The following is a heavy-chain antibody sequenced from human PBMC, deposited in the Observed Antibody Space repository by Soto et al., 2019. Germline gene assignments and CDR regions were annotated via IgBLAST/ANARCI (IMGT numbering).Heavy chain of an antibody. CDR2: IVVGSGNT. J-gene: IGHJ6*02. D-gene: IGHD2-2*01. CDR1: GFTFTSSA. Sequence: SVKVSCKASGFTFTSSAVQWVRQARGQRLEWIGWIVVGSGNTNYAQKFQERVTITRDMSTSTAYMELSSLRSEDTAVYYCAAEPAAGYYCGMDVWGQGTRVTVSS. CDR3: AAEPAAGYYCGMDV. V-gene: IGHV1-58*01.